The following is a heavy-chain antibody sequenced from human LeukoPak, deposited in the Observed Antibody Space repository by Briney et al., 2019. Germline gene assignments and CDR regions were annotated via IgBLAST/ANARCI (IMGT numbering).Heavy chain of an antibody. Sequence: GGSLRLSCAASGFTFSNYGMHWVRQAPGKGLEWVAFIRYDGNNKYFADSVRGRFTISRDNSKNTLYLQMNSLRVEDTAVYYCAKMAVRVAESYIDYWGQGALSPSPQ. J-gene: IGHJ4*02. CDR1: GFTFSNYG. V-gene: IGHV3-30*02. D-gene: IGHD6-19*01. CDR3: AKMAVRVAESYIDY. CDR2: IRYDGNNK.